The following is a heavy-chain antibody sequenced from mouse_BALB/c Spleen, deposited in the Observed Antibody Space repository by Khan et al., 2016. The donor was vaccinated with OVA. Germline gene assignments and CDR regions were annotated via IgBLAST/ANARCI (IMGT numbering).Heavy chain of an antibody. D-gene: IGHD1-1*01. CDR3: ARTDYFVSSYYIDY. J-gene: IGHJ2*01. Sequence: VQLQQPGPELVKPGASVKVSCKASGYSFTDYNMFWVKQSHGKSLEWIGYIDPYNGCTSYNQKFKGKATLTVDKSSTTAFMHLSSLTSEDSAVFYCARTDYFVSSYYIDYWGQGTTLTVSS. V-gene: IGHV1S135*01. CDR1: GYSFTDYN. CDR2: IDPYNGCT.